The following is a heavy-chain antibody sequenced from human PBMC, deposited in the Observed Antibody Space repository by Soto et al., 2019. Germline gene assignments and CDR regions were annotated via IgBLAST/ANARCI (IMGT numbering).Heavy chain of an antibody. CDR2: ISYNGDTT. Sequence: PGGSPRLSCAASGFAFCSYAMHWVRQEPGKGLEWVAVISYNGDTTYYAESVKGRFTISRDNSKNTLYLQMNSLRAEDTAVYYCARDQIPGPPDYCDYWGQGTLVTVSS. J-gene: IGHJ4*02. V-gene: IGHV3-30-3*01. CDR1: GFAFCSYA. CDR3: ARDQIPGPPDYCDY.